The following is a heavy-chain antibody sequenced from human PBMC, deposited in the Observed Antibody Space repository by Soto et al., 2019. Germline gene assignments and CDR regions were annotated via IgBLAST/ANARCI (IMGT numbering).Heavy chain of an antibody. Sequence: QVQLVQSGAEVKKPGSSVKDSCKASGGTFSSYAISWVRQAPGQGLEWMGGIIPIFGTANYAQKFQGRVTITADESTSTAYMELSSLRSQDTAVYYCARLGATIMELYGFDPWGQGTLVTVSS. CDR2: IIPIFGTA. V-gene: IGHV1-69*01. D-gene: IGHD5-12*01. CDR3: ARLGATIMELYGFDP. J-gene: IGHJ5*02. CDR1: GGTFSSYA.